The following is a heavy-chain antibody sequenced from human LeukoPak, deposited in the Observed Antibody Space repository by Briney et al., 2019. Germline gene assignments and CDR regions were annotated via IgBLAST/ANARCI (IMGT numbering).Heavy chain of an antibody. D-gene: IGHD3/OR15-3a*01. CDR2: INHSGST. J-gene: IGHJ4*02. V-gene: IGHV4-34*08. CDR3: AGLRGY. Sequence: SETLSLTCAVYGGTFSGYYWSWIRQPPGKGLEWIGEINHSGSTDYNPSLKSRVTISVDTSKNQFSLKLSSVTAADTAVYYCAGLRGYWGQGTLVTVSS. CDR1: GGTFSGYY.